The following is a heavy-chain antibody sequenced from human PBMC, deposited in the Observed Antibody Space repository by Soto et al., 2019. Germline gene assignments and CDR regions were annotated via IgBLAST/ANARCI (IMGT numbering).Heavy chain of an antibody. J-gene: IGHJ4*02. V-gene: IGHV4-30-2*01. CDR2: IYHSGSI. Sequence: QLQLRESGSGLVKPSQTLSLACAVSGGSISSGGYSWSWIRQPPGKGLEGIGYIYHSGSIYYNPSLKSRVTISVDRSKNQFSLKLSSVTAADTAVYYCACVPDYWGQGTLVTVSS. D-gene: IGHD2-2*01. CDR1: GGSISSGGYS. CDR3: ACVPDY.